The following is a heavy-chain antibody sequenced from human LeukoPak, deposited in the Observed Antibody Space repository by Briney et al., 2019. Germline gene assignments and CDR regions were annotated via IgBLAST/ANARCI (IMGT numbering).Heavy chain of an antibody. CDR3: ARAVGIVVVPAATHFDY. J-gene: IGHJ4*02. CDR2: ISSSSSYT. D-gene: IGHD2-2*01. CDR1: GFTFSSYS. V-gene: IGHV3-21*01. Sequence: GGSLRLSCAASGFTFSSYSMNWVRQAPGKGLEWVSSISSSSSYTYYADSVKGRFTISRDNAKNSLYLQMNSLRAEDTAVYYCARAVGIVVVPAATHFDYWGQGTLVTVSS.